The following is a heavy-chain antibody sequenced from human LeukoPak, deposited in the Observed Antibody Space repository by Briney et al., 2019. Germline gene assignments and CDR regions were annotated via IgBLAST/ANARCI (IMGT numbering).Heavy chain of an antibody. CDR3: AKNDYSDFTPSPSPV. V-gene: IGHV3-23*01. D-gene: IGHD4-11*01. Sequence: HPGGSLRLSCEASGFTFSSYAMSWVRQAPVRGLEWVAIVTNNGGATYYADSVKGRFTISRDNSKNTLYLQMHSLRVEDTAVYYCAKNDYSDFTPSPSPVWGQGTLVTVSS. CDR2: VTNNGGAT. J-gene: IGHJ4*02. CDR1: GFTFSSYA.